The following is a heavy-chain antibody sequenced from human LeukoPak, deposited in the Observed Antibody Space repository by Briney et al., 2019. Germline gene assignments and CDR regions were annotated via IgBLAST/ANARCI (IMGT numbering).Heavy chain of an antibody. V-gene: IGHV4-59*11. CDR3: ARGNSSSWYSGYYYYYMDV. J-gene: IGHJ6*03. CDR2: IYYSGST. CDR1: GGSISSHY. D-gene: IGHD6-13*01. Sequence: PSETLSLTCTVSGGSISSHYWSWIRQPPGKGLEWIGYIYYSGSTNYNPSLKSRVTMSVDTSKNQFSLKLSSVTAADTAVYYCARGNSSSWYSGYYYYYMDVWGKGTTVTVSS.